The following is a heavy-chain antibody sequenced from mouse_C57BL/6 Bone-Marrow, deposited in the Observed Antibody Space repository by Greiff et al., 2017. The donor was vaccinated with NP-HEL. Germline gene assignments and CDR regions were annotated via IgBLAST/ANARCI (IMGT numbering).Heavy chain of an antibody. Sequence: VQLQQSVAELVRPGASVKLSCTASGFNITNTYMHWVKQRPEQGLEWIGRIDPANGNTKYAPKFQGKATITADTSSNTAYLQISSLTSEDTAIYYGARFTTVVAKDYFDYWGQGTTLTVSS. J-gene: IGHJ2*01. D-gene: IGHD1-1*01. CDR2: IDPANGNT. CDR3: ARFTTVVAKDYFDY. V-gene: IGHV14-3*01. CDR1: GFNITNTY.